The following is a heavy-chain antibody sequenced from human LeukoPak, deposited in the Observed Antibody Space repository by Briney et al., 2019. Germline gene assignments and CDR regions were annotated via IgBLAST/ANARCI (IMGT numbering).Heavy chain of an antibody. CDR1: GVIFSNYW. D-gene: IGHD4-17*01. CDR3: ARASTTVPNLLDN. Sequence: QSGGSLRLSCAPPGVIFSNYWTHCVRQLPGKGLVWVSRVNTDGSSTSYAESVKGRFTISRDNAKNTLYLQMNSLRAEDTAVYFCARASTTVPNLLDNWGQGTLVTVSS. J-gene: IGHJ4*02. CDR2: VNTDGSST. V-gene: IGHV3-74*01.